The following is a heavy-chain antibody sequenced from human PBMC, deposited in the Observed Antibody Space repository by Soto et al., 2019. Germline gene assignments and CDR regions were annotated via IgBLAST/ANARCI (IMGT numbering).Heavy chain of an antibody. J-gene: IGHJ6*02. CDR3: ASVPGSPGYHGLDV. V-gene: IGHV3-7*03. Sequence: LRLSCATSGLTFSKYWMTWVRQAPGKGLEWVATIKHDGSEKSNLDSVEGRFTISRDNAKNSLSLQMNSLRVEDTAVYFCASVPGSPGYHGLDVWGQGTTVTVSS. D-gene: IGHD6-19*01. CDR2: IKHDGSEK. CDR1: GLTFSKYW.